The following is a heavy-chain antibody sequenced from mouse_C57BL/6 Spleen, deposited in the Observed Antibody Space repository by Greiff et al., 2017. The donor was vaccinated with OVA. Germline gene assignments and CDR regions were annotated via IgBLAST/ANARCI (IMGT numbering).Heavy chain of an antibody. CDR3: ARESSNYEDY. V-gene: IGHV1-69*01. CDR2: IDPSDSYT. J-gene: IGHJ2*01. Sequence: QVQLQQPGAELVMPGASVKLSCKASGYTFTSYWMHWVKQRPGQGLEWIGEIDPSDSYTNYNQKFKGKSTLTVDKSSSTAYMQLSSLTSEDSAVYYCARESSNYEDYWGQGTTLTVSS. CDR1: GYTFTSYW. D-gene: IGHD2-5*01.